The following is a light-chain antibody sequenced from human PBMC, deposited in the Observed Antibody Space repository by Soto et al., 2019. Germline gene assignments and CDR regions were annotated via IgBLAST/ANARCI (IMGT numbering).Light chain of an antibody. J-gene: IGLJ1*01. V-gene: IGLV2-14*01. Sequence: QSALTQPASVSGSPGQSITISCTGTSSDVGAYNFVSWHQQYPGKAPKVMIYEVNNRPSGVSNRFSGSKSGNTASLTISGLQAEDEADYYCSSFTRSSTYVFGSGTKLTVL. CDR3: SSFTRSSTYV. CDR1: SSDVGAYNF. CDR2: EVN.